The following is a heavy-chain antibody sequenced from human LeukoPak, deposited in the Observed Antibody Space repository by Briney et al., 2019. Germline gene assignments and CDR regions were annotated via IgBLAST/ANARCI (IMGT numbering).Heavy chain of an antibody. J-gene: IGHJ4*02. V-gene: IGHV3-30*18. CDR3: AKVAPGTDPYLRY. CDR1: GPTFSSYG. D-gene: IGHD1/OR15-1a*01. CDR2: ISYDGSNK. Sequence: PGGSLRLSCAASGPTFSSYGMHWVRQAPGKGLEWVAVISYDGSNKYYADSVKGRFTISRDNSKNTLYLQMNSLRAEDTAVYYCAKVAPGTDPYLRYWGQGTLVTVSS.